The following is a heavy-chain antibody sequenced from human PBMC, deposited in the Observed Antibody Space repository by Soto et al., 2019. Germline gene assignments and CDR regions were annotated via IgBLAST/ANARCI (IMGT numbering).Heavy chain of an antibody. D-gene: IGHD4-17*01. CDR1: GGSVSNKTYY. CDR2: VYYSGTT. Sequence: SETLSITCSASGGSVSNKTYYWSWIRQPPGKRLEWIGYVYYSGTTNYNPSLKSRVTISVDLSKNQFSLRLSSVTTADTALYYCARTTAVPNTLRSRYFFDYWGQGTLVTVSS. CDR3: ARTTAVPNTLRSRYFFDY. V-gene: IGHV4-61*01. J-gene: IGHJ4*02.